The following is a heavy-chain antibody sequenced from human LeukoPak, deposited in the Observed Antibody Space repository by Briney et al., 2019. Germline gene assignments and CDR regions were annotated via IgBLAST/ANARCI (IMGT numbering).Heavy chain of an antibody. J-gene: IGHJ4*02. CDR1: GGTFSSYA. CDR3: ARDEGIWSGYDYAPFDY. CDR2: IIPIFGTA. V-gene: IGHV1-69*05. Sequence: SVKVSCKASGGTFSSYAISWVRQAPGQGREWMGRIIPIFGTANYAQKFQGRVTITTDESTSTAYMELSSLRSEDTAVSYCARDEGIWSGYDYAPFDYWGQGTLVTVSS. D-gene: IGHD3-3*01.